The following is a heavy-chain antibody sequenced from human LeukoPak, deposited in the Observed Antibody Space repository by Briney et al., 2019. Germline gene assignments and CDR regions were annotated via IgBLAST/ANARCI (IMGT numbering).Heavy chain of an antibody. D-gene: IGHD2-2*02. V-gene: IGHV1-2*02. Sequence: ASVKVSCKASGYTFTGYYMHWVRQAPGQGLEWMGWINPNSGGTNYAQKFQGRVTMTRDTSISTAYMELGRLRSDDTAVYYCALVVPAAIYMDVWGKGTTATVSS. J-gene: IGHJ6*03. CDR3: ALVVPAAIYMDV. CDR1: GYTFTGYY. CDR2: INPNSGGT.